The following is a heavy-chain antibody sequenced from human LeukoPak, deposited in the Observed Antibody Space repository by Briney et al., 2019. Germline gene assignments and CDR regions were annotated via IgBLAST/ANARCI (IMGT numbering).Heavy chain of an antibody. CDR1: GFTFDDYG. D-gene: IGHD2-8*02. J-gene: IGHJ5*02. Sequence: GGSLRLSCAASGFTFDDYGMSWVRHAPGKGLEWVSGISWNGGSTVYADSVKGRFTISRDNAKNSLYLQMNSLRAEDTALYHCARDEGVPGGYNWFDPWGQGTLVTVSS. CDR3: ARDEGVPGGYNWFDP. CDR2: ISWNGGST. V-gene: IGHV3-20*01.